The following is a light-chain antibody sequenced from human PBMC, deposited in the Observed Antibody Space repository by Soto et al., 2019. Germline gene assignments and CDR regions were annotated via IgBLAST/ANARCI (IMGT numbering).Light chain of an antibody. CDR2: WAS. V-gene: IGKV4-1*01. J-gene: IGKJ2*01. Sequence: DIVMTQSPDSLAVSLGERATINCKSSQRALYSSNKKNYLAWYQQKPGQPPKLLIYWASTRESGIPDRFSGSGSGTDFTLTISSLQAEDVAVYYCQQYYTTPPYSFGQGTKLEIK. CDR1: QRALYSSNKKNY. CDR3: QQYYTTPPYS.